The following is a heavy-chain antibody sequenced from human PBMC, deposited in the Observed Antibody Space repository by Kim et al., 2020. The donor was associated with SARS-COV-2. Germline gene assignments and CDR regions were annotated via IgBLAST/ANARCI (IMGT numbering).Heavy chain of an antibody. CDR3: ARDISHAMDV. V-gene: IGHV3-74*01. CDR1: GFSFSDYW. J-gene: IGHJ6*02. Sequence: GGSLRLSCAASGFSFSDYWIHWVRQAPGKGLVWVSVIAGDGSVTRYADSVKGRFTISRDNAKNMLYLQMSSLRAEDTAVYYCARDISHAMDVRGQGTTVTVSS. CDR2: IAGDGSVT.